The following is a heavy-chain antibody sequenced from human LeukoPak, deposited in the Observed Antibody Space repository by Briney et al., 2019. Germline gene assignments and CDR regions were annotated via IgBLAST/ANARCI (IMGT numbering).Heavy chain of an antibody. Sequence: PGGSLRLSCVASGFTFSSYPMTWVRQAPGKGLEWVSAMSGSGDRSVYGDSVKGRFTISRDNSKNTLYLQMNSLRAEDTAVYYCAKALIYDYTPPFDYWGQGTLVTVSS. D-gene: IGHD4-11*01. V-gene: IGHV3-23*01. J-gene: IGHJ4*02. CDR1: GFTFSSYP. CDR3: AKALIYDYTPPFDY. CDR2: MSGSGDRS.